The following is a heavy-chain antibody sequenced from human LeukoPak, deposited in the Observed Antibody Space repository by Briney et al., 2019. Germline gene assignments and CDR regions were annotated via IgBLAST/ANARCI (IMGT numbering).Heavy chain of an antibody. D-gene: IGHD2-2*01. V-gene: IGHV4-38-2*02. CDR2: INHSGST. CDR1: GYSFTSGHY. J-gene: IGHJ5*02. CDR3: ARAINIVVVPASGFDP. Sequence: SETLSLTCSVSGYSFTSGHYWGWIRQPPGKGLEWIGEINHSGSTNYNPSLKSRVTISVDTSKNQFSLKLSSVTAADTAVYYCARAINIVVVPASGFDPWGQGTLVTVSS.